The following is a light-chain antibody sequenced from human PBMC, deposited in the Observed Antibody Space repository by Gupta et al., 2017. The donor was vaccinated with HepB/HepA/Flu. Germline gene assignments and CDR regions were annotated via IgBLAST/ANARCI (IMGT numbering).Light chain of an antibody. CDR1: SSDVGAQNF. Sequence: QSALTQPASVSGSPGQSITISCTGTSSDVGAQNFVSWYQQHPGKAPKLIIYDFFNRPSGVSNRFSGSKSGNTASLTISGLQAEDDADYHCKAYATTYTYVFGTGTKVTVL. CDR2: DFF. CDR3: KAYATTYTYV. J-gene: IGLJ1*01. V-gene: IGLV2-14*03.